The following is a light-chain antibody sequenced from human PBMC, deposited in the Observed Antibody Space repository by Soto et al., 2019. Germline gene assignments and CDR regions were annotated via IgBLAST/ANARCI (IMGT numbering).Light chain of an antibody. J-gene: IGLJ2*01. CDR3: SAWDDSVNGPV. CDR2: YDD. V-gene: IGLV1-36*01. CDR1: SSNIGNNA. Sequence: QSVLTQPPSVSAAPRQRVTISCSGSSSNIGNNAVNWYQQLPGKAPKLLIYYDDLVPSGVSDRFSGSRSGTSASLAIRGLQSEDEADYYCSAWDDSVNGPVFGGGPKLTVL.